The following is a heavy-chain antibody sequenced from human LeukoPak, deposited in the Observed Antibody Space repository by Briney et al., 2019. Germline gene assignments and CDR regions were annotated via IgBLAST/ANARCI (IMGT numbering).Heavy chain of an antibody. CDR2: INPNSGGI. D-gene: IGHD2-2*01. Sequence: ASVKVSCKASGYTFTGYYMHWVRQAPGQGLEWMGWINPNSGGINYAQKFQGRVTMTRDTSISTAYMELSRLRSDDTAVYYCARDLRCSSTSCYRGVFHYWGQGTLVTVSS. J-gene: IGHJ4*02. CDR3: ARDLRCSSTSCYRGVFHY. V-gene: IGHV1-2*02. CDR1: GYTFTGYY.